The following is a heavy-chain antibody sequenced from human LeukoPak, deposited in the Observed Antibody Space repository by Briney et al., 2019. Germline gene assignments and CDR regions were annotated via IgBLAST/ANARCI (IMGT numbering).Heavy chain of an antibody. Sequence: HPGGSLRLSCAASGFTFSSYGMHWVRQAPGKGLEWVAFIRYDGSNKYYADSVKGRFTISRDNAKNSLYLQMNSLRAEDTAVYYCARALGGYSSSSPYYYYYMDVWGKGTTVTVSS. CDR2: IRYDGSNK. D-gene: IGHD6-6*01. J-gene: IGHJ6*03. CDR3: ARALGGYSSSSPYYYYYMDV. CDR1: GFTFSSYG. V-gene: IGHV3-30*02.